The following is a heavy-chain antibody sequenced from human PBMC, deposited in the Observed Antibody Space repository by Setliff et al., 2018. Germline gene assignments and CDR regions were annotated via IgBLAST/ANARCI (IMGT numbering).Heavy chain of an antibody. V-gene: IGHV3-33*06. Sequence: GGSLRLSCAASGFTFSSYGMHWVRQAPGKGLEWVAVIWYDGSNKYYVDSVKGRFTIFRDNAKNSLYLQMDSLRAEDTAVYYCAKCGGDHCCPLYQYYMDVWGKGTTVTVSS. J-gene: IGHJ6*03. CDR3: AKCGGDHCCPLYQYYMDV. D-gene: IGHD2-21*02. CDR1: GFTFSSYG. CDR2: IWYDGSNK.